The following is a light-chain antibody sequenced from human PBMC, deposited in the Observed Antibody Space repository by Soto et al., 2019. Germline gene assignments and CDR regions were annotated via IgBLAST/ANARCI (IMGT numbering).Light chain of an antibody. V-gene: IGLV3-21*02. CDR1: NIGSKG. CDR2: DDI. Sequence: SYELTQAPSVSVAPGQTAEITCGGNNIGSKGVHWYQQKPGQAPVLVVYDDIDRPSGIPERFSGSNSGNTATLTINTVVAGDEADYYCHVWYSTHNHRVFGGGTMLTVL. J-gene: IGLJ2*01. CDR3: HVWYSTHNHRV.